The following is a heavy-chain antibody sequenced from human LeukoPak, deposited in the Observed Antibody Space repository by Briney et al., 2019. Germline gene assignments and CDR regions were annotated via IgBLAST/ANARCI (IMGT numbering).Heavy chain of an antibody. Sequence: SETLSLTCTVSGGSISSYYWSWIRQPPGKGLEWIGYIADSGSIKSSPSLKSPIAISVDMSKNQVSLKLTHVTAADTAVYYCARSLYNWNYGWFDRWGQGSLVTVSS. V-gene: IGHV4-59*08. CDR2: IADSGSI. CDR3: ARSLYNWNYGWFDR. D-gene: IGHD1-7*01. CDR1: GGSISSYY. J-gene: IGHJ5*02.